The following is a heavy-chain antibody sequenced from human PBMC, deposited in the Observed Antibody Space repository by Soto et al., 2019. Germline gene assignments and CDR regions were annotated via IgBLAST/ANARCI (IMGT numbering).Heavy chain of an antibody. V-gene: IGHV3-7*01. CDR2: IKQDGSEK. J-gene: IGHJ4*02. CDR3: ARPYGSGSYPLDYFDY. D-gene: IGHD3-10*01. Sequence: EVQLVESGGCLIQPGGSLRLSCAASAFTFSSSWMSWVRQAPGKGLEWVANIKQDGSEKYYVDSVKGRFTISRDNAKNSLYLQMNSLRAEDTAVYYCARPYGSGSYPLDYFDYWGQGTLVTVSS. CDR1: AFTFSSSW.